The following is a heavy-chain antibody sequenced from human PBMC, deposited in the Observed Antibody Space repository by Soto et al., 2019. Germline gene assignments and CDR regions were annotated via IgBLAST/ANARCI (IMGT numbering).Heavy chain of an antibody. CDR2: ISGSGTTI. Sequence: QEHLVESGGGLVKPGGSLRLSCAASGFTFSDYYMSWIRQAPGKGLDWVAHISGSGTTIYYADSVKGRFTVSRDNAKNSLYLQMTSLRADDTGVYYCSRDGDSFTGWSDYWGQGTLVTVAS. CDR1: GFTFSDYY. CDR3: SRDGDSFTGWSDY. J-gene: IGHJ4*01. V-gene: IGHV3-11*01. D-gene: IGHD3-9*01.